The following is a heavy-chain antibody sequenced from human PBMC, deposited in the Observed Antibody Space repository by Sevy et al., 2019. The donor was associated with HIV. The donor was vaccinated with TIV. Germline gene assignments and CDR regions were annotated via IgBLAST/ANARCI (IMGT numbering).Heavy chain of an antibody. CDR2: INQDGSVK. Sequence: GGSLRLSCTGSGFSFSYYGIHWVRQAPGKGLEWVANINQDGSVKYYVDSVRGRFTISRDNARNLVFLQMSSLRVDDSALYYCVRAIAKDGSFWGQGTLVTVSS. V-gene: IGHV3-7*01. CDR1: GFSFSYYG. CDR3: VRAIAKDGSF. J-gene: IGHJ4*02. D-gene: IGHD6-13*01.